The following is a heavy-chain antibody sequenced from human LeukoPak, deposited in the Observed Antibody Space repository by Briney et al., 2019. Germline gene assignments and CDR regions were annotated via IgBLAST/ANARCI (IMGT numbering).Heavy chain of an antibody. CDR1: GGTFSSYA. J-gene: IGHJ4*02. Sequence: SVKVSCKASGGTFSSYAISWVRQAPGQGLEWMGGIIPIFGTANYAQKFQGRVTITADESTSTAYMELSSLRSEDTAVYYCARAEVGATSDSFWGQGTLVTVSS. CDR2: IIPIFGTA. D-gene: IGHD1-26*01. CDR3: ARAEVGATSDSF. V-gene: IGHV1-69*13.